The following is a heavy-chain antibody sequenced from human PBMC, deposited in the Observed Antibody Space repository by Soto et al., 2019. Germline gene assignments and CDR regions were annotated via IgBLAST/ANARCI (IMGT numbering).Heavy chain of an antibody. Sequence: QLQLQESGPGLVKPSETLSLTCTVSGGSISSSSYYWGWIRQPPGKGLEWIGSIYYSGSTYYNPSLKSRVTISVDTSKTQFSLKLSSVTAADTAVYYCARGRIAAAGTRRPLDYWGQGTLVTVSS. CDR1: GGSISSSSYY. J-gene: IGHJ4*02. CDR3: ARGRIAAAGTRRPLDY. V-gene: IGHV4-39*01. CDR2: IYYSGST. D-gene: IGHD6-13*01.